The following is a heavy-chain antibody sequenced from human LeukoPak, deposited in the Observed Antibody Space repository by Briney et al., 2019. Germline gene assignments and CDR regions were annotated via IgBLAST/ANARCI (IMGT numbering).Heavy chain of an antibody. CDR3: ARRNTAMVAGLDY. V-gene: IGHV1-8*01. CDR2: MNPNSGNT. J-gene: IGHJ4*02. CDR1: GYTFTTYD. D-gene: IGHD5-18*01. Sequence: ASVKVSCKASGYTFTTYDINWVRQATGHGLEWMGWMNPNSGNTGYAQKFQGRVTMTRNTSISTAFMELSGLRSEDTAVYFCARRNTAMVAGLDYWGQGSLVTVSS.